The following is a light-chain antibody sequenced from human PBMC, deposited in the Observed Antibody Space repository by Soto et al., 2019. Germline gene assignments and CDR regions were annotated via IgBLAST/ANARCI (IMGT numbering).Light chain of an antibody. V-gene: IGKV1-5*03. CDR2: EAS. CDR3: QHYYSYSYT. CDR1: QSIGSW. Sequence: DIQMTQSPSTLSASVGDRVTITCRASQSIGSWLAWYQQKPGEAPNLLIYEASTLQTGVPSRFSGSGSGTEFTLTISSLQHGDFATYFWQHYYSYSYTFGQGTKVEI. J-gene: IGKJ2*01.